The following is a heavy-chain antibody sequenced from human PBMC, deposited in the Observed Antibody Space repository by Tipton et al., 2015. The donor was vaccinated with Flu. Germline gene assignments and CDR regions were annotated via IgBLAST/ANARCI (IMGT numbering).Heavy chain of an antibody. D-gene: IGHD4-17*01. CDR2: IYTSGST. CDR1: GGSISSGSYH. J-gene: IGHJ4*02. V-gene: IGHV4-61*02. CDR3: ASRLNGDVDY. Sequence: LTCTVSGGSISSGSYHWSWIRQPAGKGLEWIGRIYTSGSTNYNPSLKSRVTISVDTSKNQFSLKLSSVTAADTAVYYCASRLNGDVDYWGQGTLVTVSS.